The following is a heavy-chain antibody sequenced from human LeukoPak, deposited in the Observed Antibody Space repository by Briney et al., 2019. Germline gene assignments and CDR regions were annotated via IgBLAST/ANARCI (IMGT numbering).Heavy chain of an antibody. CDR1: GYSIMSTFY. Sequence: SEPLSLTCSVSGYSIMSTFYWGWIRPSPGKGLEWIANGYNSGSTYSNPSLRSRVTISVDTSKNHFSLKLSSVTAADTAVYYCARVSDDEHGGNSGAIYFESWGQGTVVTVSS. CDR3: ARVSDDEHGGNSGAIYFES. D-gene: IGHD4-23*01. CDR2: GYNSGST. J-gene: IGHJ4*02. V-gene: IGHV4-38-2*02.